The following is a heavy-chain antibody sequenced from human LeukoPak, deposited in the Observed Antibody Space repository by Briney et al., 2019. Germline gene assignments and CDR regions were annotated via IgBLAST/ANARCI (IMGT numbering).Heavy chain of an antibody. CDR1: GFTFSSYG. CDR3: ARDIDSSGYSYYYYGMDV. V-gene: IGHV3-33*01. D-gene: IGHD3-22*01. CDR2: IWYEGSNK. J-gene: IGHJ6*02. Sequence: GGSLRLSCAASGFTFSSYGMHWVRQAPGKGLEWVAFIWYEGSNKYYADSVKGRFTISRENYKNTLYLQMKSLRAEDTDVYYCARDIDSSGYSYYYYGMDVWGQGTTVTVSS.